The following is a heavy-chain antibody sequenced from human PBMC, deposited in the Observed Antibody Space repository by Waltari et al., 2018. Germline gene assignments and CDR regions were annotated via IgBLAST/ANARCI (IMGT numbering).Heavy chain of an antibody. D-gene: IGHD6-19*01. J-gene: IGHJ3*02. Sequence: QVQLVQSGAEVKKPGASVKVSCKASGYTFTGYYMHWVRQAPGQGLEWMGWINPNSGGTNHAQKFQGRVTMTRDTSISTAYMELSRLRSDDTAVYYCASSGWYDAFDIWGQGTMVTVSS. CDR1: GYTFTGYY. V-gene: IGHV1-2*02. CDR3: ASSGWYDAFDI. CDR2: INPNSGGT.